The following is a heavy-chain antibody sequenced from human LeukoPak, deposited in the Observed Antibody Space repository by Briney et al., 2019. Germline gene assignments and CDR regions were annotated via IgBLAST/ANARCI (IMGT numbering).Heavy chain of an antibody. CDR2: TSGDEDST. D-gene: IGHD6-19*01. Sequence: PGGSLRLSCVASGLTFKNFAMSWVRQAPGKGLEWLAVTSGDEDSTHYADSVRGHFVISTDNSKNTLFLHMNSLRAEDTAVYYCTIDLMTGFSSGWRFGYWGQGTLVTVSS. J-gene: IGHJ4*02. CDR1: GLTFKNFA. CDR3: TIDLMTGFSSGWRFGY. V-gene: IGHV3-23*01.